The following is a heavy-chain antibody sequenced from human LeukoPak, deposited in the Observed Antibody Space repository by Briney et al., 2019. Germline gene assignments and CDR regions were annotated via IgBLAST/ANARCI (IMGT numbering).Heavy chain of an antibody. V-gene: IGHV3-48*03. CDR3: ARIMVATTREAFDY. CDR2: ISSSGSTI. CDR1: GFTFSSYE. J-gene: IGHJ4*02. Sequence: GGSLRLSCAASGFTFSSYEMNWVRQAPGKGLEWVSYISSSGSTIYYADSVKGRFTISRDNAKNPLYLQMNSLRAEDTAVYYCARIMVATTREAFDYWGQGTLVTVSS. D-gene: IGHD5-12*01.